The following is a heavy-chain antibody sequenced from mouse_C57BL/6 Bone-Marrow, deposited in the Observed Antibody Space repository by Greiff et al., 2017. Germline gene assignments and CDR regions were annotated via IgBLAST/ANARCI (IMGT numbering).Heavy chain of an antibody. CDR2: ISSGGSYT. V-gene: IGHV5-6*01. J-gene: IGHJ3*01. CDR1: GFTFSSYG. D-gene: IGHD2-3*01. CDR3: ARPDGYQFAY. Sequence: EVMLVESGGDLVKPGGSLKLPCAAFGFTFSSYGMSWVRQTPDKRLEWVATISSGGSYTYYPDSVKGRFTISRDNAKNTLYLQMSSLKSEDTAMYYCARPDGYQFAYWGQGTLVTVSA.